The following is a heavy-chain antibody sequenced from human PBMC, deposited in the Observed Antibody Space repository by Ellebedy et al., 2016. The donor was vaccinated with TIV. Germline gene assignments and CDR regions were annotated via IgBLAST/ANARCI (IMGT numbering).Heavy chain of an antibody. J-gene: IGHJ4*02. Sequence: ASVKVSXKASGYTFTGYYMHWVRQAPGQGLEWMGWINPNSGGTNYAQKFQGWVTMTRDTSISTAYMELSRLRSDDTAVYYCARGINVDTAMVFPYWGQGTLVTVSS. CDR2: INPNSGGT. CDR1: GYTFTGYY. CDR3: ARGINVDTAMVFPY. D-gene: IGHD5-18*01. V-gene: IGHV1-2*04.